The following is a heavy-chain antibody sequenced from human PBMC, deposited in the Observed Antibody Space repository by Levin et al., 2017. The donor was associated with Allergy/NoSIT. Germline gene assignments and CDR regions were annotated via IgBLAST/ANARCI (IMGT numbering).Heavy chain of an antibody. CDR1: GFTFSNAW. V-gene: IGHV3-15*01. J-gene: IGHJ3*02. CDR2: IKSKTDGGTT. Sequence: GESLKISCAASGFTFSNAWMSWVRQAPGKGLEWVGRIKSKTDGGTTDYAAPVKGRFTISRDDSKNTLYLQMNSLKTEDTAVYYCTTGIYDAFDIWGQGTMVTVSS. CDR3: TTGIYDAFDI.